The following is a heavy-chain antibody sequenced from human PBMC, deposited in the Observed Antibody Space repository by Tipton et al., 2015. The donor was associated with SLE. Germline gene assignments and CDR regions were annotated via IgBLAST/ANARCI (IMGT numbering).Heavy chain of an antibody. J-gene: IGHJ5*01. V-gene: IGHV4-59*01. CDR2: IYYSGST. CDR1: GGSISSYY. Sequence: LRLSCTVSGGSISSYYWSWIRQPPGKGLEWIGYIYYSGSTNYNPSLKSRVTISVDTSKNQFSLKLSSVTAADTAVYYCARGLGGSASASTLFPLVSW. D-gene: IGHD3-10*01. CDR3: ARGLGGSASASTLFPLVS.